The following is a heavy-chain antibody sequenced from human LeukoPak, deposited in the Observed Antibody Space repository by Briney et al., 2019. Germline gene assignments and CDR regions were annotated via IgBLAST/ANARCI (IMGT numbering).Heavy chain of an antibody. CDR1: GFTFDDYA. V-gene: IGHV3-9*03. D-gene: IGHD2-15*01. Sequence: GGSLRLSCAASGFTFDDYAMHWVRQAPGKGLEWVSGISWNSGSIGYADSVKGRFTISRDNAKNSLYLQMNSLRAEDMALYYCAKAIGGYCSGGSCYRGGDAFDIWGQGTMVAVSS. CDR3: AKAIGGYCSGGSCYRGGDAFDI. J-gene: IGHJ3*02. CDR2: ISWNSGSI.